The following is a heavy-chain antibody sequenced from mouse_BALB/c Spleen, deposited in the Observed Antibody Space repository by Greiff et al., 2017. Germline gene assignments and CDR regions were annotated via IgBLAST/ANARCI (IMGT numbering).Heavy chain of an antibody. CDR1: GFTFNTYA. CDR2: IRSKSNNYAT. J-gene: IGHJ4*01. CDR3: VRHGGYAMDY. V-gene: IGHV10-1*02. Sequence: EVQLVESGGGLVQPKGSLKLSCAASGFTFNTYAMNWVRQAPGKGVEWVARIRSKSNNYATYYADSVKDRFTISRDDSQSMLYLQMNNLKTEDTAMYYCVRHGGYAMDYWGQGTSVTVSS.